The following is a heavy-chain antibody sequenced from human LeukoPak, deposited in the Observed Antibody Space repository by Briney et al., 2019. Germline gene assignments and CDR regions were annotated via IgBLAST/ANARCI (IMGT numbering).Heavy chain of an antibody. J-gene: IGHJ4*02. V-gene: IGHV4-4*07. CDR2: IYTTGSS. D-gene: IGHD6-19*01. Sequence: SETLSLTCAVSGGSNSSYYWSWIRQPAGKGLEWLGRIYTTGSSNYNPSLKSRVTMSVDTSKNQFSLKLSSVTAADTAVYYCARDNPVAGNRGTDYWGQGTLVTVSS. CDR3: ARDNPVAGNRGTDY. CDR1: GGSNSSYY.